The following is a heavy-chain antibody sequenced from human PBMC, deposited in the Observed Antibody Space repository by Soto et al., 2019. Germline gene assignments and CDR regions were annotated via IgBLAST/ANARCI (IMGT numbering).Heavy chain of an antibody. CDR1: GFRVTANY. CDR3: HGYGY. CDR2: MYSGGTT. J-gene: IGHJ4*02. D-gene: IGHD5-12*01. Sequence: EVQVVESGGGLIQPGGSLRLSCEVSGFRVTANYMSWVLQAPGKGLEWVSVMYSGGTTYYVDSVKGRFSISRDISTNTLYLQMNSLRAADTAVDYCHGYGYGGQGTLVTVSS. V-gene: IGHV3-53*01.